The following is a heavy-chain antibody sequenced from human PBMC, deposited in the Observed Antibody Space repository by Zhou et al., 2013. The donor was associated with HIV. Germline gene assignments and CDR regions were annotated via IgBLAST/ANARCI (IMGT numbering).Heavy chain of an antibody. J-gene: IGHJ4*02. CDR3: ARVGYGDGFDY. V-gene: IGHV1-46*01. D-gene: IGHD4-17*01. CDR1: GYSFTSHY. Sequence: QVQLVQSGAEVKKPGASVKVSCKASGYSFTSHYMHWVRQAPGQGLEWMGIINPSGGSTRYAQKFQGRVTMTRDTSTSTVYMELSSLRSEDTAVYYCARVGYGDGFDYWGQGTLVTVSS. CDR2: INPSGGST.